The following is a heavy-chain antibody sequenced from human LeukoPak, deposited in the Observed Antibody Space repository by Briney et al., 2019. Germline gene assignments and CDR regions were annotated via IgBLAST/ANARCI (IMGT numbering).Heavy chain of an antibody. CDR3: AKSRGETIYYYYGMDV. Sequence: GGSLRLSCAVSGFTFSNYAMSWVRQAPGKGLEWVSTISGSGGSTYYADSVKGRFSISRDNSKNTLYLQVISLRAEDTAVYYCAKSRGETIYYYYGMDVWGQGTTVTVSS. J-gene: IGHJ6*02. CDR2: ISGSGGST. CDR1: GFTFSNYA. V-gene: IGHV3-23*01. D-gene: IGHD3-10*01.